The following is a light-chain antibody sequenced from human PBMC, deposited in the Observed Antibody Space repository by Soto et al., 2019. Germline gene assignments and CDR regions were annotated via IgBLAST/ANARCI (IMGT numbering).Light chain of an antibody. V-gene: IGKV4-1*01. CDR2: WAS. CDR3: QQYYSTPT. J-gene: IGKJ1*01. Sequence: DIVMTQSPDSLAVPLGERATINCKSSQSVLYSSNNKNYLAWYQQKPGQPPKLLIYWASTRESGVPDRFSGSGSGTDFTLTISSLQAEDVAVYYCQQYYSTPTFGQGTRWIS. CDR1: QSVLYSSNNKNY.